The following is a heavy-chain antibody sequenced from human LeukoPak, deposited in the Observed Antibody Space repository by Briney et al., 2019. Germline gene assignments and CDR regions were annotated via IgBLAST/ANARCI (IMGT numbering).Heavy chain of an antibody. CDR2: ISGSGGST. CDR1: GFTFSSMA. J-gene: IGHJ4*02. V-gene: IGHV3-23*01. Sequence: GGSLRLSCAASGFTFSSMALSWVGQAQGQGLDWASAISGSGGSTYYADSVKGRFTISRDNSKNTLYLQMNSLRAEDTAVYYCANPLDIVVVVAAKRGYWGQGTLVTVSS. D-gene: IGHD2-15*01. CDR3: ANPLDIVVVVAAKRGY.